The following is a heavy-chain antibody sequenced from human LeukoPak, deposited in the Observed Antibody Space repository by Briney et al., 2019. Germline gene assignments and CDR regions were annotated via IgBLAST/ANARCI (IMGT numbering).Heavy chain of an antibody. D-gene: IGHD5-18*01. CDR1: GFTFSTYW. Sequence: GGSLRLSCAASGFTFSTYWMHWVRQAPGKGLVWVSRINSDGSSTSYADSVEGRFTISRDNAKNTLYVQMNSLRAEDTAVYYCARERDVDSTMVWDYWGQGTLVTVSS. CDR2: INSDGSST. V-gene: IGHV3-74*01. J-gene: IGHJ4*02. CDR3: ARERDVDSTMVWDY.